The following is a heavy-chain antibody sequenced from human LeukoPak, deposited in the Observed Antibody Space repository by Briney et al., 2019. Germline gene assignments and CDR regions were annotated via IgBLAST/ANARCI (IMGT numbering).Heavy chain of an antibody. J-gene: IGHJ4*02. CDR1: GYTLTELS. Sequence: ASVKVSCKVPGYTLTELSMHWVRQAPGKGLEWMGGFDPEDGETIYAQKFQGRVTMTEDTSTDTAYMELSSLRSEDTAVYYCATLPRITIFPPDYWGQGTLVTVSS. D-gene: IGHD3-3*01. V-gene: IGHV1-24*01. CDR3: ATLPRITIFPPDY. CDR2: FDPEDGET.